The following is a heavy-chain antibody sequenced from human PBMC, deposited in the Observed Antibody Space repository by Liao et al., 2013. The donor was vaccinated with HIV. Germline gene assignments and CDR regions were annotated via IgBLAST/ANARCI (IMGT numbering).Heavy chain of an antibody. V-gene: IGHV4-4*07. CDR2: THTSGST. Sequence: QVHLQESGPGLVKSSETLSLTCSVSADSMSRYYWSWIRQPAGKGLEWIGRTHTSGSTNYNPSLQSRVTMSVDTSNNQFSLKLRSVTAADTAVYYCAREQTYYYESSGSLFDYWGQGTLVTVSS. CDR3: AREQTYYYESSGSLFDY. J-gene: IGHJ4*02. CDR1: ADSMSRYY. D-gene: IGHD3-22*01.